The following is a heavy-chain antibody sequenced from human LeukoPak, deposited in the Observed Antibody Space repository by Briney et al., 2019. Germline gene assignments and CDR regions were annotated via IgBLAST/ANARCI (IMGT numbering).Heavy chain of an antibody. V-gene: IGHV3-21*01. CDR2: ISSSSSYI. J-gene: IGHJ4*02. CDR3: AKVGTISWYMDY. D-gene: IGHD6-13*01. CDR1: GFTFSSYS. Sequence: GGSLRLSCAASGFTFSSYSMNWVRQAPGKGLEWVSSISSSSSYIYYADSVKGRFTISRDNAKNSLYLQMNSLRAEDTAVYYCAKVGTISWYMDYWGQGILVTVSS.